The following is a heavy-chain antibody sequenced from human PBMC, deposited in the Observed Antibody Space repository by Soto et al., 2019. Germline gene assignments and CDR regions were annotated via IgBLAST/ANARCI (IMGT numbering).Heavy chain of an antibody. V-gene: IGHV4-38-2*01. Sequence: PSETLSLTWAVSGYSISSGYYWCFIRQPPGKGLEWIGNIQHSGTTYYNPSLRSRVTISIDRSKNQFSLKLSSVTAADTAVYYCARAGDTMVRGVIIMNYYGMDVWGQGTTVTVSS. D-gene: IGHD3-10*01. J-gene: IGHJ6*02. CDR2: IQHSGTT. CDR3: ARAGDTMVRGVIIMNYYGMDV. CDR1: GYSISSGYY.